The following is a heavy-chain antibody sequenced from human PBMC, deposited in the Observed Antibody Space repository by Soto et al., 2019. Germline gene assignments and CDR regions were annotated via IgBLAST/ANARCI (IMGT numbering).Heavy chain of an antibody. V-gene: IGHV4-30-2*01. D-gene: IGHD3-10*01. CDR2: IYHSGST. CDR3: VRANGSGGEPYDYYYGMDV. CDR1: GGSISSGGYS. J-gene: IGHJ6*02. Sequence: NPSETLSLTCAVSGGSISSGGYSWSWIRQPPGKGLEWIGYIYHSGSTYYNPSLKSRVTISVDRSKNQFSLKLSSVTAADTAVYYCVRANGSGGEPYDYYYGMDVWGQGTTVTVSS.